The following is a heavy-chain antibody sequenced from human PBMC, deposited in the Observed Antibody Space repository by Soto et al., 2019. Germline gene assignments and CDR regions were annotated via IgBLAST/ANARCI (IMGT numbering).Heavy chain of an antibody. CDR1: GFTFSSYG. J-gene: IGHJ6*02. CDR2: ISYDGSNK. D-gene: IGHD2-15*01. CDR3: SFNVVAHYGMDV. V-gene: IGHV3-30*03. Sequence: HPGGSLRLSCAASGFTFSSYGMHWVRQAPGKGLEWVAVISYDGSNKYYADSVKGRFTISRDNSKNTLYLQMNSLRAEDTAVYYCSFNVVAHYGMDVWGQGTTVTVSS.